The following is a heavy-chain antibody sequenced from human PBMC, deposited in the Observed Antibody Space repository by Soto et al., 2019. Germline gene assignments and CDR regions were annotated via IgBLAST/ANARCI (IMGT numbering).Heavy chain of an antibody. J-gene: IGHJ6*02. CDR3: ATIARXRTMVRGVPYYYYGMDV. CDR2: FDPEDGET. V-gene: IGHV1-24*01. CDR1: GYTLTELS. D-gene: IGHD3-10*01. Sequence: WAAVKVSCKVSGYTLTELSMHWVRQAPGKGLEWMGGFDPEDGETIYAQKFQGRVTMTEDTSTDTAYMELSSLRSEDTAVYYCATIARXRTMVRGVPYYYYGMDVWGQGTTVTVSS.